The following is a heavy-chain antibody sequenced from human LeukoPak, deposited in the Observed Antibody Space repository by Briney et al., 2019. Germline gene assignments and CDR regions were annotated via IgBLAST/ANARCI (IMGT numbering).Heavy chain of an antibody. Sequence: PSKTLSLTCAVYGGSFSGYYWSWIRQPPGKGLEWIGEINHSGSTNYNPSLKSRVTISVDTSKNQFSLKLSSVTAADTAVYYCASRGAYCGGDCPSTGGGFDYWGQGTLVTVSS. CDR1: GGSFSGYY. V-gene: IGHV4-34*01. D-gene: IGHD2-21*02. CDR3: ASRGAYCGGDCPSTGGGFDY. J-gene: IGHJ4*02. CDR2: INHSGST.